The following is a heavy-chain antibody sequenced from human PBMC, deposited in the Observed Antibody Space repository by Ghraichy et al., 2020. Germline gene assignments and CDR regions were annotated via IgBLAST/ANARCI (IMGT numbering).Heavy chain of an antibody. Sequence: GGSLRLSCAASGFTFSTYVMHWVRQAPGKGLVWVSRISNDGRITSSADSVKGRFTISRDNAKNTLFLQVNSLRAEDTAMYYCARDLDWILYDYWGQGTVVTVSS. CDR3: ARDLDWILYDY. CDR1: GFTFSTYV. V-gene: IGHV3-74*01. CDR2: ISNDGRIT. J-gene: IGHJ4*02. D-gene: IGHD3-9*01.